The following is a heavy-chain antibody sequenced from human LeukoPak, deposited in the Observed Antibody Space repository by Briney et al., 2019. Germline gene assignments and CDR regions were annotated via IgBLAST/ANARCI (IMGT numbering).Heavy chain of an antibody. D-gene: IGHD3-10*01. CDR1: GFTFSRYC. CDR2: ITGSGGST. V-gene: IGHV3-23*01. Sequence: PGGSLRLSCAASGFTFSRYCMSWVRQAPGKGLEWVSAITGSGGSTNYADSVKGRFTISRDNSKNTLYLQMNSLRAEDTAVYYCAKVMRSWYFDYWGQGTLVTVSS. J-gene: IGHJ4*02. CDR3: AKVMRSWYFDY.